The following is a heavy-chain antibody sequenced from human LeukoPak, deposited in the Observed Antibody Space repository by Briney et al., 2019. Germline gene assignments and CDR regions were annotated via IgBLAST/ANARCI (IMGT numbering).Heavy chain of an antibody. Sequence: ASVKVSCKASGYTFTDYYIHWVRQAPGQGLEWMGWINPNSGASNYAQKLQGRVTMTTDTSTSTAYMELRSLRSDDTAVYYCARDQVGWFDPWGQGTLVTVSS. CDR2: INPNSGAS. CDR3: ARDQVGWFDP. J-gene: IGHJ5*02. V-gene: IGHV1-2*02. D-gene: IGHD1-26*01. CDR1: GYTFTDYY.